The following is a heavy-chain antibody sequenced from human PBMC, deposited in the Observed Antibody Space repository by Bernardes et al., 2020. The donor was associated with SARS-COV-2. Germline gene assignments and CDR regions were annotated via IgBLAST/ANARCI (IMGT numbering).Heavy chain of an antibody. CDR3: ARDDYDYVWGSYRHDY. Sequence: GGSLRLSCAASGFTFSSYAMHWVRQAPGKGLEWVAVISYDGSNKYYADSVKGRFTISRDNSKNTLYLQMNSLRAEDTAVYYCARDDYDYVWGSYRHDYWGQGTLVTVSS. CDR2: ISYDGSNK. V-gene: IGHV3-30-3*01. D-gene: IGHD3-16*02. CDR1: GFTFSSYA. J-gene: IGHJ4*02.